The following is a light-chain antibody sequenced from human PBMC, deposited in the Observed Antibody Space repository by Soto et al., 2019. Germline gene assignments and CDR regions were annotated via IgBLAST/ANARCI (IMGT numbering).Light chain of an antibody. J-gene: IGKJ5*01. CDR1: QSVRAY. CDR3: QQRHNWPIT. Sequence: IVLTQSPDTLSLSPGERATLSFRASQSVRAYLAWYQQKPGQAPRLLIYDASNRATGIPARFSGSGSGTDFTLTISSLEPEDFAVYYCQQRHNWPITFGQGARLEIK. CDR2: DAS. V-gene: IGKV3-11*01.